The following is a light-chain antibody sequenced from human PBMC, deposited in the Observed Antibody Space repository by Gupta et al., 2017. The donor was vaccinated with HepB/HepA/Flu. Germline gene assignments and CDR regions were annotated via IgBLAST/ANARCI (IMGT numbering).Light chain of an antibody. V-gene: IGLV3-25*03. CDR1: ALPKQY. CDR3: QSADSIASYGV. J-gene: IGLJ2*01. Sequence: SYELTQPPSVSVSPGQTARITCSGDALPKQYASWYQQKPGQAPVLVIYKDLERPSGIPERFSGSSSGTTINLTISGVQAEDEADYYCQSADSIASYGVFGGGTKLTVL. CDR2: KDL.